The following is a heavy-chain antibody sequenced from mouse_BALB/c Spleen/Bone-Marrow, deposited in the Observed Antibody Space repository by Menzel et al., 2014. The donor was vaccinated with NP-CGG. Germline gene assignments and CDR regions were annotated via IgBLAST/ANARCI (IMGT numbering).Heavy chain of an antibody. D-gene: IGHD3-1*01. CDR3: ARDRAARATGYYFDY. J-gene: IGHJ2*01. V-gene: IGHV7-3*02. CDR2: IRNKANGYTT. Sequence: EVHLVESGGGLVQPGGSLRLSCATFGFTFTDYYMSWVRQPPGKALEWLGFIRNKANGYTTEYSASVKGRFTISRDNSQGILYLQMNTLRAEDSATYYCARDRAARATGYYFDYWGQGTTLTVSS. CDR1: GFTFTDYY.